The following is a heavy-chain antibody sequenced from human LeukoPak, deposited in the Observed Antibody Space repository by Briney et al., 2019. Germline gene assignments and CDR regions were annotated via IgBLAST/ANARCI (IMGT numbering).Heavy chain of an antibody. CDR2: ISGSGGST. V-gene: IGHV3-23*01. CDR3: AKDYCSSTSCRILYYFDY. D-gene: IGHD2-2*01. CDR1: GFTLSSYA. J-gene: IGHJ4*02. Sequence: GGSLRLSCAASGFTLSSYAMSWVRQAPGKGLEWVSAISGSGGSTYYADSVKGRFTISRDNSKNTLYLQMNSLRAEDTAVYYCAKDYCSSTSCRILYYFDYWGQGTLVTVSS.